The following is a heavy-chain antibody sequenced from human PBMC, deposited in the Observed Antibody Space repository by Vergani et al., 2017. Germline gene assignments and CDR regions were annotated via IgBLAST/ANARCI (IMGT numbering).Heavy chain of an antibody. CDR3: AKRDSSGYPDAFDI. CDR1: GGTFSSYA. CDR2: IIPIFGTA. Sequence: VQLVESGAEVKKPGSSVKVSCKASGGTFSSYAISWVRQAPGQGLEWMGGIIPIFGTANYAQKFQGRVTMTRNTSISTAYMELSSLRSEDTAVYYCAKRDSSGYPDAFDIWGQGTMVTVSS. J-gene: IGHJ3*02. D-gene: IGHD3-22*01. V-gene: IGHV1-69*06.